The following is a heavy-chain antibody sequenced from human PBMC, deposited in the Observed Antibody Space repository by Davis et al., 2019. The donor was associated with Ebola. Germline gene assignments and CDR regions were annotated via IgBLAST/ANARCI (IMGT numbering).Heavy chain of an antibody. CDR1: GFTFSRSW. J-gene: IGHJ4*02. CDR2: IKEDGSEK. D-gene: IGHD3-3*01. CDR3: ANLEWVNPDY. V-gene: IGHV3-7*01. Sequence: PGGSLTPSCVASGFTFSRSWMNWVRQAPGQGLEWVASIKEDGSEKYHVHSGEGRFTISRDNAKNSLYLQMNSLRAEDTAVYYCANLEWVNPDYWGQGVVVTVSS.